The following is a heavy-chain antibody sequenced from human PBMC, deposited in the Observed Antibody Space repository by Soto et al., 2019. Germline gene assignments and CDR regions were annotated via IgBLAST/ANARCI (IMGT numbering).Heavy chain of an antibody. J-gene: IGHJ6*02. CDR2: IGWNTSKV. Sequence: SLRLSCEASGITFEDFAMHWVRLAPGKGLEWVSGIGWNTSKVAYADSVKGRFSISRDNAKNSLFLDMKSLRREDTALYYCVKVSSFASGPGSFYAMDVWGQGSPVTVSS. CDR1: GITFEDFA. V-gene: IGHV3-9*01. CDR3: VKVSSFASGPGSFYAMDV. D-gene: IGHD2-15*01.